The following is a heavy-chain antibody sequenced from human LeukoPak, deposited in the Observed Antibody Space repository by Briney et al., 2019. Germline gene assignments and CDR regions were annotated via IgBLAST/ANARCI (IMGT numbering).Heavy chain of an antibody. CDR3: ARSVSYYDFRSGYIYGFDA. V-gene: IGHV4-38-2*02. Sequence: PSETLSLTCTVSGYSISSGYYWGWIRQPPGKGLELMGSIYHSGSTYYNPSLKSRVTISVDTSKNQFSLKLSSVTATDMAVYYCARSVSYYDFRSGYIYGFDAWGQGTLVTVSS. CDR1: GYSISSGYY. D-gene: IGHD3-3*01. J-gene: IGHJ5*02. CDR2: IYHSGST.